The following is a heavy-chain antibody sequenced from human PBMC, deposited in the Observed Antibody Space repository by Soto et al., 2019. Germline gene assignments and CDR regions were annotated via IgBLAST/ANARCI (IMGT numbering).Heavy chain of an antibody. V-gene: IGHV3-30*03. CDR3: ARDQELPMYYYYYYGMDV. CDR1: GFTFSSYG. Sequence: GSLRLSCAASGFTFSSYGMHWVRQAPGKGLEWVAVISYDGSNKYYADSVKGRFTISRDNSKNTLYLQMNSLRAEDTAVYYCARDQELPMYYYYYYGMDVWGQGTTVTVSS. D-gene: IGHD1-26*01. J-gene: IGHJ6*02. CDR2: ISYDGSNK.